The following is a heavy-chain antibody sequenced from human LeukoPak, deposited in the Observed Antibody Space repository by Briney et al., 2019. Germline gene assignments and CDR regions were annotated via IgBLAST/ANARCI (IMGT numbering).Heavy chain of an antibody. V-gene: IGHV3-23*01. CDR1: GITLSNYG. Sequence: GSLLLSCAVSGITLSNYGMSWGRPAPGKGLEWVAGLSGSGGGTNYADSVQGRFTISRDNPKNTLYLQMNSLRAEDTAVYFCAKRGVVIRVFLVGFHKEAYYFDSWGQGALVTVSS. CDR2: LSGSGGGT. D-gene: IGHD3-10*01. CDR3: AKRGVVIRVFLVGFHKEAYYFDS. J-gene: IGHJ4*02.